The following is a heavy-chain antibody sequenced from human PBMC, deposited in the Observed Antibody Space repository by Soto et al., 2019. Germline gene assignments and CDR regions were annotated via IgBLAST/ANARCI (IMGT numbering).Heavy chain of an antibody. V-gene: IGHV3-66*01. J-gene: IGHJ4*02. D-gene: IGHD4-4*01. CDR2: IYSGGST. CDR3: ARMTTVTTSFDC. Sequence: PGGSLRLSCAASGFTVSSNYMSWVSQAPGKGLEWVSVIYSGGSTYYADSVKGRFTISRDNSKNTLYLQMNSLRAEDTAVYYCARMTTVTTSFDCWGQGTLVTVSS. CDR1: GFTVSSNY.